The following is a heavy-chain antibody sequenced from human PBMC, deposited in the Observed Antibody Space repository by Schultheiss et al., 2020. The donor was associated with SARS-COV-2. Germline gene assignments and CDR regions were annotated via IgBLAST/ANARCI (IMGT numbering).Heavy chain of an antibody. CDR2: ISYDGSNK. Sequence: GESLKISCAASGFTFSSYAMHWVRQAPGKGLEWVAVISYDGSNKYYADSVKGRFTISRDNSKNTLYLQMNSLRAEDTAVYYCSRDYRIGYSYGLDYWGQGTLVTVSS. J-gene: IGHJ4*02. D-gene: IGHD5-18*01. V-gene: IGHV3-30*04. CDR1: GFTFSSYA. CDR3: SRDYRIGYSYGLDY.